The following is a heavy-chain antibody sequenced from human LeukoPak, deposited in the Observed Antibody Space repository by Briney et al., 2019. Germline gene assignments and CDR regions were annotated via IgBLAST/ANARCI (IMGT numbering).Heavy chain of an antibody. J-gene: IGHJ4*02. CDR3: ARADWNYVFVDY. D-gene: IGHD1-7*01. V-gene: IGHV3-48*03. CDR2: ISSSGSTI. CDR1: GFTFSSYE. Sequence: QTGGSLRLSCAASGFTFSSYEMNWVRQAPGKGLEWVSYISSSGSTIYYADSVKGRFTISRDNAKNSLYLQMNSLRAEDTAVYYCARADWNYVFVDYWGQGTLVTVSS.